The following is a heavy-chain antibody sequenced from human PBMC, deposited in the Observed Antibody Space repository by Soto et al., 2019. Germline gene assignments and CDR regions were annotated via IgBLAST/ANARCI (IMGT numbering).Heavy chain of an antibody. D-gene: IGHD2-21*01. J-gene: IGHJ4*02. CDR3: ARDVDHNVVDTVLRPCDY. Sequence: EVQLVQSGGGLVQPGGSLRLFCAGSGFTFSRNWMSWVHQAPGKGLEWVANIKEDGSEKYYVDSVKGRFTISRDNAKNSLYLQMKSLRAEDTAVYYCARDVDHNVVDTVLRPCDYWGQGTLVTVSS. CDR2: IKEDGSEK. V-gene: IGHV3-7*01. CDR1: GFTFSRNW.